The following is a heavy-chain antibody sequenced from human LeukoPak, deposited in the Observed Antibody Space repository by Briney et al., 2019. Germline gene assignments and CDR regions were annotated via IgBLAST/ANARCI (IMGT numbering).Heavy chain of an antibody. CDR3: AKDHRGDRSSGWYPPLLYYFDY. D-gene: IGHD6-19*01. CDR1: GFTFSSYS. V-gene: IGHV3-30*02. Sequence: PGGSLRLSCAASGFTFSSYSMNWVRQAPGKGLEWVAFIRYDGSNKYYADSVKGRFTISRDNSKNTLYLEMNSLRAEDTAVYYCAKDHRGDRSSGWYPPLLYYFDYWGQGTLVTVSS. CDR2: IRYDGSNK. J-gene: IGHJ4*02.